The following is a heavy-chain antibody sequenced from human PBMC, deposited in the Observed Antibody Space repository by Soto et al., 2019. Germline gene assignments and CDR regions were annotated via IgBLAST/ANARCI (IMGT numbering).Heavy chain of an antibody. CDR1: GYTLTSYS. J-gene: IGHJ4*02. V-gene: IGHV1-46*01. Sequence: QVQLVQSGAEVKKPGASVRVSCKASGYTLTSYSMHWVRQAPGQGLEWMGIINPSGDNIRYAQNFQGRVTMTRDTSTSTVYLELSSLRSEDTAIYYCARDPQGYCSGGRCYHFDYRGQGTLVTVSS. CDR2: INPSGDNI. CDR3: ARDPQGYCSGGRCYHFDY. D-gene: IGHD2-15*01.